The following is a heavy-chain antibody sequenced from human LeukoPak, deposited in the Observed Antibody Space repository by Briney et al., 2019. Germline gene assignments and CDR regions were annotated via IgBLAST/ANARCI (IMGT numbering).Heavy chain of an antibody. J-gene: IGHJ4*02. CDR1: GFTFSSYE. V-gene: IGHV3-48*03. CDR3: ARGFTGWVTSPIDY. CDR2: ISSSGNTI. D-gene: IGHD2-2*01. Sequence: GGSLRLSCAASGFTFSSYEMNWVRQAPGKGLEWVSYISSSGNTIYYADSEKGRFTISRDNAKNSLYLQMNSLRAEDTAVYYCARGFTGWVTSPIDYWGQGTPVTVSS.